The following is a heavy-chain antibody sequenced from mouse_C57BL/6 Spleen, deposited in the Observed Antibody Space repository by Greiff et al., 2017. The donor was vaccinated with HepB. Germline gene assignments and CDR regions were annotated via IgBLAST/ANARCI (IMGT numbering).Heavy chain of an antibody. CDR3: ASTYGNYAYFDY. Sequence: EVQLVESGGGLVKPGGSLKLSCAASGFTFSSYAMSWVRQTPEKRLEWVATISDGGSYTYYPDNVKGRFTISRDNAKNNLYLQMSHLKSEDTAMYYCASTYGNYAYFDYWGQGTTLTVSS. J-gene: IGHJ2*01. D-gene: IGHD2-1*01. CDR2: ISDGGSYT. CDR1: GFTFSSYA. V-gene: IGHV5-4*01.